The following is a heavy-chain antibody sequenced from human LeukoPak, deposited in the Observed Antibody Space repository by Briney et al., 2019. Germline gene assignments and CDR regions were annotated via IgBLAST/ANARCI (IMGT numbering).Heavy chain of an antibody. CDR2: ISYDGSNK. V-gene: IGHV3-30*03. CDR1: GFTFSSYA. Sequence: GGSLRLSCAASGFTFSSYAMSWVRQAPGKGLEWVAVISYDGSNKYYADSVKGRFTISRDNSKNTLYLQMNSLRAEDTAVYYCALISAAAGSPFDYWGQGTLVTVSS. CDR3: ALISAAAGSPFDY. D-gene: IGHD6-13*01. J-gene: IGHJ4*02.